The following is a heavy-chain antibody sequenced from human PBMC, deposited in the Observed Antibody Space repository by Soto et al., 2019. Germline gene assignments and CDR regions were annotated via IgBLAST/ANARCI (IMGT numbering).Heavy chain of an antibody. V-gene: IGHV3-7*03. CDR2: IKQDGSEK. D-gene: IGHD6-13*01. J-gene: IGHJ5*02. CDR1: GFTFSSYW. CDR3: ARGIITTGYSSSWSNWFDP. Sequence: PGGSLRLSCAASGFTFSSYWMSWVRQAPGKGLEWVANIKQDGSEKYYVDSVKGRFTISRDNAKNSLYLQMNSLRAEDTAVYYCARGIITTGYSSSWSNWFDPWGQGTLVTVSS.